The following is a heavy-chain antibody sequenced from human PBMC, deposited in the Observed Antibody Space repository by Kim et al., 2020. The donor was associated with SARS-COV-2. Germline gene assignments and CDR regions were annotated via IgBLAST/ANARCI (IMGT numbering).Heavy chain of an antibody. D-gene: IGHD3-10*01. CDR3: AKVLNMVRGGLDY. CDR1: GFTFSSYA. Sequence: GGSLRLSCAASGFTFSSYAMSWVLQAPGKGLEWVSAISGSGGSTYYADSVKGRFTISRDNSKNTLYLQMNSLRAEDTAVYYCAKVLNMVRGGLDYWGQGTLVTVSS. J-gene: IGHJ4*02. V-gene: IGHV3-23*01. CDR2: ISGSGGST.